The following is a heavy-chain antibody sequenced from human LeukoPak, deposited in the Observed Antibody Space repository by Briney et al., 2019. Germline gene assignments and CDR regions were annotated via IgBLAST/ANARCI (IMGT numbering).Heavy chain of an antibody. J-gene: IGHJ4*02. CDR1: GGSVSSGSYY. V-gene: IGHV4-61*01. D-gene: IGHD2-2*01. Sequence: SETLSLTCTVSGGSVSSGSYYWSWIRQPPGKGLEWIGYIYYSGSTNYNPSLKSRVTISVDTSKNQFSLKLSSMTAADTAVYYCARGASRVVPIDYWGQGTLVTVSS. CDR2: IYYSGST. CDR3: ARGASRVVPIDY.